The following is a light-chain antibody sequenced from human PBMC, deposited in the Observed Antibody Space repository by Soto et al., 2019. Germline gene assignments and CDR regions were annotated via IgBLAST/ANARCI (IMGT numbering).Light chain of an antibody. CDR2: DAS. CDR3: QQYNSYSWT. V-gene: IGKV1-5*01. CDR1: QSVRTW. Sequence: DIQMTQSPSTLSASVGDRVTITCRASQSVRTWLAWYQQKPGKAPKLLIYDASRLESGVPSRFSGSGSGTEFTLTISSLQPDDFATYYCQQYNSYSWTFGQGTKVDIK. J-gene: IGKJ1*01.